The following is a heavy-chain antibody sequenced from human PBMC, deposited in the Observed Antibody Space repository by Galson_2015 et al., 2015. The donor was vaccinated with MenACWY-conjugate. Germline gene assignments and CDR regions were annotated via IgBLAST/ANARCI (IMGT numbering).Heavy chain of an antibody. V-gene: IGHV4-39*07. J-gene: IGHJ4*02. D-gene: IGHD6-19*01. Sequence: TLSLTCTVSGGSISSSSYYWGWIRQPPGKGLEWIGSIYYSGSTYYDPSLKSRVTISVDTSKNQFSLKLSSVTAADTAVYYCARTSSGWYGKGGDDYWGQGTLVTVSS. CDR2: IYYSGST. CDR3: ARTSSGWYGKGGDDY. CDR1: GGSISSSSYY.